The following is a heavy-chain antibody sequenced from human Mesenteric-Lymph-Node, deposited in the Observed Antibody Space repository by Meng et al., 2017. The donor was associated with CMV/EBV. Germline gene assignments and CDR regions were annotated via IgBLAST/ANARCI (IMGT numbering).Heavy chain of an antibody. CDR1: GFTFSSYS. CDR2: ISGSGGST. Sequence: GGSLRLSCAASGFTFSSYSMNWVRQAPGKGLEWVSTISGSGGSTYSADSVKGRVTISRDNSKNTLYLQMNSLRAEDTAVYYCAKSYSSSSSGGGRVDYWGQGTLVTVSS. CDR3: AKSYSSSSSGGGRVDY. J-gene: IGHJ4*02. D-gene: IGHD6-6*01. V-gene: IGHV3-23*01.